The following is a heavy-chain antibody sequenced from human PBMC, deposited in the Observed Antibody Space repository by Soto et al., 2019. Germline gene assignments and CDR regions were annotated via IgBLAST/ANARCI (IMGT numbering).Heavy chain of an antibody. V-gene: IGHV6-1*01. Sequence: QVQLQQSGPGLVKPSQTLSLTCAISGDSVSSNSSAWNWIRQSPSRGLEWLGRTYYRSKWYNDYAVSVKSRITIDPDTSKNQFSLQLNSVTPEDAALYYCARERYADYGRGTFDIWGQGTMVTVSS. D-gene: IGHD4-17*01. CDR3: ARERYADYGRGTFDI. CDR2: TYYRSKWYN. CDR1: GDSVSSNSSA. J-gene: IGHJ3*02.